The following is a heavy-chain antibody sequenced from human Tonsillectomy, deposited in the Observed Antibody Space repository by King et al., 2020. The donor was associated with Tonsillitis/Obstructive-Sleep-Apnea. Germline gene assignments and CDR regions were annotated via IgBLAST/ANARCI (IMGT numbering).Heavy chain of an antibody. D-gene: IGHD2-2*01. J-gene: IGHJ4*02. V-gene: IGHV4-34*01. CDR2: INHSGST. CDR3: ARGPGGYGSSTSCRRFDY. CDR1: GGSFSGYY. Sequence: VQLQQWGAGLLKPSETLSLTCAVYGGSFSGYYWSWIRQPPGKGLEWIGEINHSGSTNYNPSLKSRVTISVDPSKNQFSLKLNSVTAADTAGYYCARGPGGYGSSTSCRRFDYWGQGTLVTVSS.